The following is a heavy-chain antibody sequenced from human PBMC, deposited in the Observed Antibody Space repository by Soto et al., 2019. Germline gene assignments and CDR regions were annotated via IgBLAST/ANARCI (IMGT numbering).Heavy chain of an antibody. J-gene: IGHJ5*02. CDR2: VYATGTT. CDR3: VRDGSKSLRDWFDP. Sequence: SETLSLTCNVSGGSISKFYWAWIRKTAGNGLEWMGRVYATGTTDYNPSLRSRVAMSVDISKKTFSLRLRSVTGVDSGVYYCVRDGSKSLRDWFDPWGQGILVTVSS. CDR1: GGSISKFY. V-gene: IGHV4-4*07.